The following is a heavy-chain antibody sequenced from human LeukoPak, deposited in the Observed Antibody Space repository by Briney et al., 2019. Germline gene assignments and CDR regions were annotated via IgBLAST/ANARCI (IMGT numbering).Heavy chain of an antibody. Sequence: ASVKVSCKSSGGTFSTYAINWVRQAPGQGLEWMGWINPNSGGTNYAQKFQGRVTMTRDTFISTAYMELSRLRSDDTAVYYCARDFQPSSVRYMNHYFDYWGQGTLVTVSS. D-gene: IGHD3-9*01. CDR2: INPNSGGT. J-gene: IGHJ4*02. CDR1: GGTFSTYA. V-gene: IGHV1-2*02. CDR3: ARDFQPSSVRYMNHYFDY.